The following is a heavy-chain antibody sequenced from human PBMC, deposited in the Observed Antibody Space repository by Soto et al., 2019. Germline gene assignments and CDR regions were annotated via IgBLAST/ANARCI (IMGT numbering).Heavy chain of an antibody. D-gene: IGHD2-2*01. CDR3: ARAPVNDIVVVQAASDY. CDR2: IIPILGIA. CDR1: GGTFSSYT. Sequence: SVKVSCKASGGTFSSYTISWVRQAPGQGLEWMGRIIPILGIANYAQKFQGRVTITADKSTSTAYMELSSLRSEDTAVYYCARAPVNDIVVVQAASDYWGQGTLVTVAS. J-gene: IGHJ4*02. V-gene: IGHV1-69*02.